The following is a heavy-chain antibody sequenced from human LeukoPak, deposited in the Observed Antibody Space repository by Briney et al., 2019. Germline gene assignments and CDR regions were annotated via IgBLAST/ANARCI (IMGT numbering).Heavy chain of an antibody. J-gene: IGHJ5*02. V-gene: IGHV4-4*07. CDR2: VFSSGST. CDR3: AREYGSGSYYTEPNHNWFDP. D-gene: IGHD3-10*01. CDR1: GPSIRSYF. Sequence: PSETLSLTCTVSGPSIRSYFWSWIRQPAGKGLEWIGRVFSSGSTSYIPSLKSRVTMSLDTSKNQFSLRLASVTAADTAVYYCAREYGSGSYYTEPNHNWFDPWGQGTLVTVSS.